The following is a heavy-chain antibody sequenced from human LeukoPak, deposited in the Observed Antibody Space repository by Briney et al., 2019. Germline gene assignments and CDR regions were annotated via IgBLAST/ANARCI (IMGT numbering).Heavy chain of an antibody. CDR1: GVSISIYY. J-gene: IGHJ4*02. CDR2: IYNSGST. V-gene: IGHV4-59*01. CDR3: VRDGELNY. Sequence: SETLSLTCTVSGVSISIYYWSWIRPPPGKGLEWIGYIYNSGSTSYNPSLKSRATISADTSKNQFSLKLSSVTAADTAVYYCVRDGELNYWGQGTLVTVSS. D-gene: IGHD1-7*01.